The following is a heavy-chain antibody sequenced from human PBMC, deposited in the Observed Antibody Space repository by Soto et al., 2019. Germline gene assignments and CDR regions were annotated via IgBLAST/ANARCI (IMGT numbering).Heavy chain of an antibody. CDR2: INPNIGGT. CDR3: ARTPRPATTVTRRGEARADSFDI. D-gene: IGHD4-17*01. V-gene: IGHV1-2*04. J-gene: IGHJ3*02. Sequence: ASVKVSCKASGYTFTGYSMHWVRQAPGQGLEWMGWINPNIGGTNYAQKFQGWVTMTRDTSISTAYMELSRLRSDDTAVYYYARTPRPATTVTRRGEARADSFDIWGQETLVTVSS. CDR1: GYTFTGYS.